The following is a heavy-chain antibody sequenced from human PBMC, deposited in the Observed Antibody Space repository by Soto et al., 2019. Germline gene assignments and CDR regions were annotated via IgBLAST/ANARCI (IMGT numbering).Heavy chain of an antibody. CDR3: ARVKWRSGCWKDMDV. CDR2: INSDGSSI. Sequence: EVQLVESGGGLVQPGGSLRLSCAASGFTFSSYWMHWVRQAPGKGLVWVSRINSDGSSISYADSVKGRFTISRDNAKNTLYLKMNSLRAEDTAMYYCARVKWRSGCWKDMDVWGQGTTVTLSS. J-gene: IGHJ6*02. V-gene: IGHV3-74*01. D-gene: IGHD1-26*01. CDR1: GFTFSSYW.